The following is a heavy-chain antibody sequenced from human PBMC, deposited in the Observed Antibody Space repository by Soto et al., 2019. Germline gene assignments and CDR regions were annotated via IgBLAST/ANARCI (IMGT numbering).Heavy chain of an antibody. V-gene: IGHV4-59*08. D-gene: IGHD3-22*01. CDR1: DGSITPNY. J-gene: IGHJ5*02. CDR2: VYYAGTT. Sequence: QIQLQESGPGLVKPSETLSLSCTVSDGSITPNYYTWVRQPPGKGLEWIGYVYYAGTTTYNPSLKSRVSISIDTSKNEVSLKLSSVTAADTAVYYCARLGAYYQALDPWGQGTLVTVSS. CDR3: ARLGAYYQALDP.